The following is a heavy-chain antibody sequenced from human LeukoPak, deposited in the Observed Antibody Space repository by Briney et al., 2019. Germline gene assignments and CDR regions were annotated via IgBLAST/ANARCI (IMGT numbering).Heavy chain of an antibody. V-gene: IGHV3-7*05. CDR2: IKHDGSEK. Sequence: QPGGSLRLSCAASGFTFSSFRMNWVRQAPGKGLEWVANIKHDGSEKYYVDSVKGRFTISRDNAKSSLFLQMNSLRVEDTAVYYCAGGLGKYYFDYWGQGTLVTVSS. CDR1: GFTFSSFR. J-gene: IGHJ4*02. CDR3: AGGLGKYYFDY.